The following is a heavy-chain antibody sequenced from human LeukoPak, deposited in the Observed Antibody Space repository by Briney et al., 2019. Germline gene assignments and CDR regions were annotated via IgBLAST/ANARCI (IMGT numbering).Heavy chain of an antibody. CDR1: GFTFSSYS. CDR3: AGKTHSSSWYWLDY. CDR2: IGSSSSSI. J-gene: IGHJ4*02. Sequence: GGSLRLSCAASGFTFSSYSMNWVRQAPGKGLEWVSYIGSSSSSIYYAGSVKGRFTISRDNAKNSLYLQMNSLRVADTAVYFCAGKTHSSSWYWLDYWGQGTLVTVSS. D-gene: IGHD6-13*01. V-gene: IGHV3-48*04.